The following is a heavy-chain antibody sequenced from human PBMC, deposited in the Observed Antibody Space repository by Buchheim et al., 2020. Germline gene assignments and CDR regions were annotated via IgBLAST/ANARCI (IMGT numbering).Heavy chain of an antibody. D-gene: IGHD5-18*01. V-gene: IGHV3-30*04. CDR1: GFTFSSYA. Sequence: QVQLVESGGGVVQPGRSLRLSCAASGFTFSSYAMHWVRQAPGKGLEWVAVISYDGSNKYYADSVKGRFTISRDNSKNTLYLQMNSLRAEDTAVYYCARDTYSYGWLRAYYYYGMDVWGQGTT. CDR3: ARDTYSYGWLRAYYYYGMDV. CDR2: ISYDGSNK. J-gene: IGHJ6*02.